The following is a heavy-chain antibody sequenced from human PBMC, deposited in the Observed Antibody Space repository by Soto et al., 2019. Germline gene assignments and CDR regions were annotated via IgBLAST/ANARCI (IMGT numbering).Heavy chain of an antibody. J-gene: IGHJ6*02. CDR2: IYHSGST. V-gene: IGHV4-4*02. CDR1: GGSISSSNW. D-gene: IGHD2-2*01. CDR3: ARHPGYCSGSSCYGYYTMDV. Sequence: PSETLSLTCAVSGGSISSSNWWSWVRQPPGKGLDWIGEIYHSGSTNYNPSLKSRVTISVDKSKNQFSLELSSVTAADTAVYSCARHPGYCSGSSCYGYYTMDVWAQGTTVPVS.